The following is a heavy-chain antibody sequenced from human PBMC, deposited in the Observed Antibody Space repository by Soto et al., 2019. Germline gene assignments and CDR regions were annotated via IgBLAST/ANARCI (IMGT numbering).Heavy chain of an antibody. J-gene: IGHJ4*02. V-gene: IGHV3-7*01. CDR3: ATIGHYSNWASFDY. CDR2: IKQDGSEK. D-gene: IGHD4-4*01. CDR1: GFSFSNYW. Sequence: GGSLRLSCVASGFSFSNYWMSWVRQAPGKGLEWVANIKQDGSEKYYVDPVKGRFIISRNNAQNSLYLQMNSLRAEDTAVYYCATIGHYSNWASFDYWGQGTLVTGSA.